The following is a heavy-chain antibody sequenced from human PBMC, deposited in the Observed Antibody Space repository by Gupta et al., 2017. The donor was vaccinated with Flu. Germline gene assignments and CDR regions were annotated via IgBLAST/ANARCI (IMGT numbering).Heavy chain of an antibody. D-gene: IGHD1-1*01. CDR2: INPSGGST. V-gene: IGHV1-46*01. CDR3: ARDLRWNYFDY. Sequence: QVQLVQSGAEVKKPGASVKVSCKASGYTFTSYYMHWVRQAPGQGLEWMGIINPSGGSTSYAQKFQGRVTMTKDTSTSTVYMELSSLRSEDTAVYYCARDLRWNYFDYWGQGTLVTVSS. J-gene: IGHJ4*02. CDR1: GYTFTSYY.